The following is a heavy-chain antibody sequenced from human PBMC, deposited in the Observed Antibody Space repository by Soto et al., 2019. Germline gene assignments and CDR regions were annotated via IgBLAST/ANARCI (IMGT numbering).Heavy chain of an antibody. J-gene: IGHJ2*01. CDR1: GGSISSGGYY. V-gene: IGHV4-31*03. Sequence: QVQLQESGPGLVKPSQTLSLTCTVSGGSISSGGYYWSWIRQHPGKGLEWIGYIYYSGSTYYNPALKIRVTISVDTSKNQFSLKLSSVTAADTAVYYCARGPDSSHWYFDLWGRGTLVTVSS. CDR2: IYYSGST. D-gene: IGHD3-3*01. CDR3: ARGPDSSHWYFDL.